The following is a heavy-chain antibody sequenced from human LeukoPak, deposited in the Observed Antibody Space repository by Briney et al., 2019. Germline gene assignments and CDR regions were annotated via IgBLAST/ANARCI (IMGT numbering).Heavy chain of an antibody. Sequence: ASVKVSCKASGGTFSSYAISWVRQAPGQGLEWMGGIIPIFGTANYAQKFQGRVTITADESTSTAYMELSSLRSEDTAVYYCARPRYNWNYVFDYWGQGTLVTVSS. V-gene: IGHV1-69*13. CDR2: IIPIFGTA. D-gene: IGHD1-7*01. CDR3: ARPRYNWNYVFDY. J-gene: IGHJ4*02. CDR1: GGTFSSYA.